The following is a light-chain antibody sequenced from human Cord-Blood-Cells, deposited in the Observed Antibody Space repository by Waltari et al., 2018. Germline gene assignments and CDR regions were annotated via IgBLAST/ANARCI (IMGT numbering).Light chain of an antibody. V-gene: IGKV3-11*01. CDR1: QSVSSY. J-gene: IGKJ2*01. CDR2: DAS. CDR3: QQRSNWPGYT. Sequence: EIVLTQSPATLSLSPGERATLSCRASQSVSSYLAWYQQKPGQAPRPLIYDASNRAPGIPARFSGSGSGTDFTLTISSLEPEDFAVYYCQQRSNWPGYTFGQGTKLEIK.